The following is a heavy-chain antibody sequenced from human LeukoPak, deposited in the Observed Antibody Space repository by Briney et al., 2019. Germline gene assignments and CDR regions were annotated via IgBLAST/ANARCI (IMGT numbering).Heavy chain of an antibody. J-gene: IGHJ3*01. CDR3: ARVSEDTAQDAFDF. CDR1: GGSFSSYC. V-gene: IGHV4-59*01. CDR2: IYYSGTT. D-gene: IGHD5-18*01. Sequence: KSSETLSLTCTVSGGSFSSYCWTWIRQPPGKGLEWIGYIYYSGTTVYNPSLTSRVTISIDTSKNQVSLKLSSVTAADTAVYYCARVSEDTAQDAFDFWGQGTMVTVSS.